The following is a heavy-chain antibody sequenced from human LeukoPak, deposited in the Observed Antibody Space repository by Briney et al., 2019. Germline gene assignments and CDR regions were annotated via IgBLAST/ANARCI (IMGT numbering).Heavy chain of an antibody. V-gene: IGHV4-59*08. CDR3: ARARYTNSWYAVDI. D-gene: IGHD6-13*01. CDR2: IYHTGSN. Sequence: SSETLSLTCLVSSGSVSSYYWTWIRQPPGKGLEWIGYIYHTGSNNYSPSLKSRVTMYVDTSKNQLSLKLSPVTAADTAMYYCARARYTNSWYAVDIWGQGTMVTVSS. CDR1: SGSVSSYY. J-gene: IGHJ3*02.